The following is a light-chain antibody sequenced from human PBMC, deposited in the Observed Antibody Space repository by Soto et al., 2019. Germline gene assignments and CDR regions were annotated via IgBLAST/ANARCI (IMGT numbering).Light chain of an antibody. CDR2: ASS. Sequence: DIQMTQSPSSLSASVGDRVTITCRASHNIRNSLNWYQQKPGKAPKFLIYASSSLQSGVPSRFSGSASGTDFTLTISSLQPEDSAVYYCQQYGSSPTFGGGTKVEIK. V-gene: IGKV1-39*01. CDR3: QQYGSSPT. CDR1: HNIRNS. J-gene: IGKJ4*01.